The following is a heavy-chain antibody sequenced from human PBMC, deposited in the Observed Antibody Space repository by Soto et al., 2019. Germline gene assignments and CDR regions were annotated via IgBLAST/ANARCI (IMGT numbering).Heavy chain of an antibody. Sequence: GASVKVSCKASGYTFTSYAMHWVRQAPGQRLGWMGWINAGNGNTKYSQKFQGRVTITRDTSASTAYMELSSLRSEDTAVYYCARERAYDYDFWSGSLRGRYYYGMDVWGQGTTVTVSS. CDR3: ARERAYDYDFWSGSLRGRYYYGMDV. CDR1: GYTFTSYA. J-gene: IGHJ6*02. CDR2: INAGNGNT. D-gene: IGHD3-3*01. V-gene: IGHV1-3*01.